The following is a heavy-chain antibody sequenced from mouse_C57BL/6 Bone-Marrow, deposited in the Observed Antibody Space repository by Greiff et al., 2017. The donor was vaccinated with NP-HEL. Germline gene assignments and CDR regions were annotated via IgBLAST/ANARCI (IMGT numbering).Heavy chain of an antibody. CDR1: GYSFTGYY. J-gene: IGHJ2*01. CDR2: INPSTGGT. V-gene: IGHV1-42*01. Sequence: VQLQQSRPELVKPGASVKISCKASGYSFTGYYMNWVKQSPEKSLEWIGEINPSTGGTTYNQKFKAKATLTVDKSSSTAYMQLKSLTSEDSAVYYCARGGFDYWGQGTTLTVSS. CDR3: ARGGFDY.